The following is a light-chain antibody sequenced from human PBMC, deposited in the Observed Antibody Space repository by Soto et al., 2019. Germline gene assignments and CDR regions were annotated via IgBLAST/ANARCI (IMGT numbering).Light chain of an antibody. CDR1: QSVSSSY. CDR3: QQYGNAPFT. CDR2: GAS. Sequence: EIVLTQSPGTLSFSPGERATLTCRASQSVSSSYLAWFQQKPGQAPRLLIYGASSRATSIPDRFSSSGSGTEVTLTISSRQPEDFAVYYCQQYGNAPFTFGPGTKVDIK. J-gene: IGKJ3*01. V-gene: IGKV3-20*01.